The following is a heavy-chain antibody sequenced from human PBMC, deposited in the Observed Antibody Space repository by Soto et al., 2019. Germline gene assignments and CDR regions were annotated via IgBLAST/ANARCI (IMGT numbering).Heavy chain of an antibody. J-gene: IGHJ4*02. V-gene: IGHV4-30-4*01. CDR2: IYYSGST. D-gene: IGHD2-15*01. CDR3: SRGTTTDCSGGSCYARGFDY. CDR1: GGSISSGDYY. Sequence: QVQLQESGPGLVKPSQTLSLTCTVSGGSISSGDYYWSWIRQPPGKGLEWIGYIYYSGSTYYNPSLKSRVTISVDTSKNQVSLKLSSVTAADTAVYCASRGTTTDCSGGSCYARGFDYWGQGTLVTVSS.